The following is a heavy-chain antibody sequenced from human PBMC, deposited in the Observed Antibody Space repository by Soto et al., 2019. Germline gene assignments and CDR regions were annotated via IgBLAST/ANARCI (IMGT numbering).Heavy chain of an antibody. V-gene: IGHV3-66*01. CDR1: GVTGSSKY. CDR2: IYSGGST. J-gene: IGHJ4*02. CDR3: ASSIGVDY. D-gene: IGHD1-26*01. Sequence: GGYLRIACAASGVTGSSKYMSWVRQAPGKGLEWVSVIYSGGSTYYADSVKGRFTISRDNSKNTLYLQMNSLRAVVTSVYYCASSIGVDYCGQGTLVTVSS.